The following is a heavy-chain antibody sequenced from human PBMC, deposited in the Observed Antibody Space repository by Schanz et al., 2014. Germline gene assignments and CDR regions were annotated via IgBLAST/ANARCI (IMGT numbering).Heavy chain of an antibody. D-gene: IGHD3-10*01. V-gene: IGHV1-69*04. CDR1: GYTFTSYG. CDR2: IIPIVDIT. J-gene: IGHJ4*02. CDR3: ARGRGFYDY. Sequence: QVQLVQSGAEVKKPGASVKVSCKASGYTFTSYGINWVRQAPGQGLEWMGRIIPIVDITNYAQKLQGRVSITADTSTNTAYMELSSLTSEDTAVHYCARGRGFYDYWGQGTLVTVSS.